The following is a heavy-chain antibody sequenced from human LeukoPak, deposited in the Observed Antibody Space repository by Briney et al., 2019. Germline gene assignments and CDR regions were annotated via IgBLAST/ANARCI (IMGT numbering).Heavy chain of an antibody. V-gene: IGHV1-69*05. Sequence: SVKVSCKASGGTFSSYAISWVRQAPGQGLEWMGGIIPIFGTANYAQKFQGGVTITTDESTSTAYMELSSLRSEDTAVYYCARVGIAAAGTLDYWGQGTLVTVSS. D-gene: IGHD6-13*01. CDR3: ARVGIAAAGTLDY. CDR2: IIPIFGTA. CDR1: GGTFSSYA. J-gene: IGHJ4*02.